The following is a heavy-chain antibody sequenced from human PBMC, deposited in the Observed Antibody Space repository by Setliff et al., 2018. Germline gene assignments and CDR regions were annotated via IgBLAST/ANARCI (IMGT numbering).Heavy chain of an antibody. Sequence: GESLKISCKGSGYSFTDYWIAWVRQTPGKGLEWMGTIYPGNDDTRYSPSFQGQVTISTDTSINTAFLQWNNLKASDTAIYYCARSLVGATYSVYFDYWGQGALVTVSS. V-gene: IGHV5-51*01. J-gene: IGHJ4*02. CDR2: IYPGNDDT. CDR1: GYSFTDYW. D-gene: IGHD1-26*01. CDR3: ARSLVGATYSVYFDY.